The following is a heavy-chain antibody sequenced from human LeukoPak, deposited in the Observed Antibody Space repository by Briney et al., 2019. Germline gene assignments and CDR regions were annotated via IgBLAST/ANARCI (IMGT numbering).Heavy chain of an antibody. CDR1: GGSFSGYY. V-gene: IGHV4-34*01. J-gene: IGHJ4*02. Sequence: SETLSLTCAVYGGSFSGYYWSWIRQPPGKGLEWIGEIDHSGSTNYNPSLKSRVTISVDTSKNQFSLKLSSVTAADTAVYYCAREQQWLVRPFDYWGQGTLVTVSS. CDR3: AREQQWLVRPFDY. CDR2: IDHSGST. D-gene: IGHD6-19*01.